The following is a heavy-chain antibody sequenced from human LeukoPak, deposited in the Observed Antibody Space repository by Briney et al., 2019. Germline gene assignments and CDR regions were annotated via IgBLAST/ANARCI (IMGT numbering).Heavy chain of an antibody. J-gene: IGHJ6*02. CDR2: INHSGST. Sequence: SETLSLTCAVYGGSFSGYYWIWIRQPPGRGLEWIGEINHSGSTNYNPSLKSRVTISVDTSKNQFSLKLSSVTAADTAVYYCARGHSGYDGADYYGMDVWGQGTTVTVSS. CDR3: ARGHSGYDGADYYGMDV. CDR1: GGSFSGYY. V-gene: IGHV4-34*01. D-gene: IGHD5-12*01.